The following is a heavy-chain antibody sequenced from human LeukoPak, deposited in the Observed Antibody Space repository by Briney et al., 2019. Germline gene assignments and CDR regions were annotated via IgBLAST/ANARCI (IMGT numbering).Heavy chain of an antibody. Sequence: GGSLRLSCAASGFTFSSYGMLWVRQAPGKGLEWVAFIRYDGSNKYYADSVKGRFTISRHNSKNTLYLQMNSLRAEDTAVYYCAKDGLIAVAGTEFDYWGQGTLVTVSS. CDR2: IRYDGSNK. D-gene: IGHD6-19*01. V-gene: IGHV3-30*02. J-gene: IGHJ4*02. CDR3: AKDGLIAVAGTEFDY. CDR1: GFTFSSYG.